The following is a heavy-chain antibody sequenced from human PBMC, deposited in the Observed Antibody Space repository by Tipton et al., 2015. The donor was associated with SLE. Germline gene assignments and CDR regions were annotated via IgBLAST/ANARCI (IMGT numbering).Heavy chain of an antibody. J-gene: IGHJ4*02. CDR3: ARHDVTVHHYFDY. CDR1: GGSIRTEY. Sequence: TLSLTCTVSGGSIRTEYWSWIRQPPGKGLEWIGYIYYSGSTYYNPSLKSRLTMSVDTSKNQFSLTLSSVTAADTAVYYCARHDVTVHHYFDYWGRGTLVTVSS. V-gene: IGHV4-59*08. CDR2: IYYSGST. D-gene: IGHD2-21*02.